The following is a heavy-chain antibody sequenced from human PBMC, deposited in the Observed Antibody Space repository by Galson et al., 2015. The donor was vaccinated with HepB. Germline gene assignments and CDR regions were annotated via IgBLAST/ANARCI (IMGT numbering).Heavy chain of an antibody. CDR1: GDNFKTST. CDR2: VMPLLGTG. D-gene: IGHD5-24*01. J-gene: IGHJ6*04. V-gene: IGHV1-69*13. Sequence: SVKVSCKVLGDNFKTSTISWLRQAPGQGLEWMGGVMPLLGTGKTTQKFQGRVTISADASANKVYLEVSRLTLDDAAVYYCAKEGARPNNYMDVWGNGSAVIIST. CDR3: AKEGARPNNYMDV.